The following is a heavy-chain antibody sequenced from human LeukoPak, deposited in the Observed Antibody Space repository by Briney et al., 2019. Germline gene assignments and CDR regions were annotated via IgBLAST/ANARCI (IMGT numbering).Heavy chain of an antibody. CDR1: SGSFSGYY. CDR3: AGRPVRYCSSTSCFPWSFDY. J-gene: IGHJ4*02. Sequence: SETLSLTCAVYSGSFSGYYWSWIRQPPGKGLEWIGEINHSGSTNYNPSLKSRVTISVDTSKNQFSLKLSSVTAADTAVYYCAGRPVRYCSSTSCFPWSFDYWGQGTLVTVSS. CDR2: INHSGST. V-gene: IGHV4-34*01. D-gene: IGHD2-2*01.